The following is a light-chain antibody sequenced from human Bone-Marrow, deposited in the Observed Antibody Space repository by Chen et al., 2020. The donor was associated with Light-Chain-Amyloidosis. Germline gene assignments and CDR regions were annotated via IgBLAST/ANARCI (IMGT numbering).Light chain of an antibody. J-gene: IGKJ1*01. V-gene: IGKV4-1*01. Sequence: DIVMTQSPDSLDVSLGERATINCKSSQSIQYNSDNKNYLAWYQQKPGQPPKLLIYWASTRESGVPDRFRGSGSETDFTLTISSLQAEDVAVYYCQQYYSTPLTFGQGTRVEIK. CDR3: QQYYSTPLT. CDR1: QSIQYNSDNKNY. CDR2: WAS.